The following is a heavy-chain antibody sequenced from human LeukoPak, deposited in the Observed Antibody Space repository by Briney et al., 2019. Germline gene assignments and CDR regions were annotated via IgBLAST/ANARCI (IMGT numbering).Heavy chain of an antibody. V-gene: IGHV3-7*01. D-gene: IGHD5-24*01. Sequence: GGSLRLSCAASGFTFSRYWMSWVRQPPGKGLEWVANIKQDGSEKYYVGSVRGRFTISGDNAKNSLYLQMNSLRAEDTAVYYCARLEMSTIKDGDFWGQGTLVTVSS. J-gene: IGHJ4*02. CDR1: GFTFSRYW. CDR3: ARLEMSTIKDGDF. CDR2: IKQDGSEK.